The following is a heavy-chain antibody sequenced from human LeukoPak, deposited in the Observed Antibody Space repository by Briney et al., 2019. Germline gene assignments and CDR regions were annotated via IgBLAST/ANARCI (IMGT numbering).Heavy chain of an antibody. D-gene: IGHD6-19*01. Sequence: ASVKVSCKASGYTFTSYDINWVRQATGQGLEWMGWMNPNSGNTGYAQKFQGRVTITRNTSISTAYMELSSLRSEDTAVYYCARGKKVAGTLLYYYYYMDVWGKGTTVTVSS. CDR2: MNPNSGNT. J-gene: IGHJ6*03. CDR1: GYTFTSYD. CDR3: ARGKKVAGTLLYYYYYMDV. V-gene: IGHV1-8*03.